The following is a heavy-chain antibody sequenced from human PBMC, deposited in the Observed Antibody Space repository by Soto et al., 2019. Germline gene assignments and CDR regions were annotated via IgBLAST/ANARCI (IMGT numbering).Heavy chain of an antibody. CDR2: IYYSGST. CDR3: ATYCSGGSCYLDY. D-gene: IGHD2-15*01. J-gene: IGHJ4*02. Sequence: SETLSLTCTVSGGSVSSSSCYWGWIRQPPGKGLEWIGSIYYSGSTYYNPSLKSRVTISVDTSKNQFSLKLSSVTAADTAVYYCATYCSGGSCYLDYWGQGTLVTVSS. V-gene: IGHV4-39*07. CDR1: GGSVSSSSCY.